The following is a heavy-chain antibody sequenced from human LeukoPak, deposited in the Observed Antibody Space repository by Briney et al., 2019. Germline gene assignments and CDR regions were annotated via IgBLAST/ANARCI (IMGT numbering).Heavy chain of an antibody. CDR1: GFTFSSYS. CDR2: ISSSSSYI. Sequence: GGSLRLSCAASGFTFSSYSMNWVRQAPGKGLEWVSSISSSSSYIYYADSVKGRFTISRDNAKNSLYPQMNSLRAEDTAVYYCARDFHYYDSSGYQNWFDPWGQGTLVTVSS. J-gene: IGHJ5*02. D-gene: IGHD3-22*01. V-gene: IGHV3-21*01. CDR3: ARDFHYYDSSGYQNWFDP.